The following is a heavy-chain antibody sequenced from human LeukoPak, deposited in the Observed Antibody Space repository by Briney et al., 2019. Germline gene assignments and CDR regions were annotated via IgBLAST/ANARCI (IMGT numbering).Heavy chain of an antibody. CDR2: IIPIFGTA. V-gene: IGHV1-69*13. J-gene: IGHJ5*02. CDR1: GGTFSSYA. CDR3: ARYLAPYNWFDP. Sequence: GASVKVSCKASGGTFSSYAISWVRQAPGQGLEWMGGIIPIFGTANYAQKFQGRVTITADESTSTAYMELSSLRSEDTAVYYCARYLAPYNWFDPWGQGTLVTVSS.